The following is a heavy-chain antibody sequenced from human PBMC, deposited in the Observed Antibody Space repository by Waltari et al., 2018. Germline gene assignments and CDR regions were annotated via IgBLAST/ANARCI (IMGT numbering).Heavy chain of an antibody. CDR3: AKDTPPYYDSSGYYGH. D-gene: IGHD3-22*01. J-gene: IGHJ4*02. Sequence: EVQLVESGGGLVQPGRSLRLSCADSGFTFDDYAMHWVRQAPGKGLEWVSGISWNSGSIGYADSVKGRFTISRDNAKNSLYLQMNSLRAEDTALYCCAKDTPPYYDSSGYYGHWGQGTLVAVSS. CDR2: ISWNSGSI. V-gene: IGHV3-9*01. CDR1: GFTFDDYA.